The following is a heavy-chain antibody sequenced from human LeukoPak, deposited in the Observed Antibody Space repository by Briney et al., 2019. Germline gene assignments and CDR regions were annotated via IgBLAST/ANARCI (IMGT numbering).Heavy chain of an antibody. CDR3: ARGSYCSGGSCYLEYFQH. V-gene: IGHV1-8*01. J-gene: IGHJ1*01. CDR2: MNPNSGNT. Sequence: GASVKXXCKASGYTFTSYDINWVRQATGRGLEWMGWMNPNSGNTGYAQKFQGRGTMTRNTSISTAYMELSSLRSEDTAVYYCARGSYCSGGSCYLEYFQHWGQGTLVTVSS. D-gene: IGHD2-15*01. CDR1: GYTFTSYD.